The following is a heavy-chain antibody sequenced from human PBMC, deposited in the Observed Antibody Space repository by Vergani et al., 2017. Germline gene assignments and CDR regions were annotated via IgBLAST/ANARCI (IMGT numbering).Heavy chain of an antibody. V-gene: IGHV3-30*02. CDR2: IRYDGSNK. J-gene: IGHJ4*02. CDR1: GFTFSSYG. D-gene: IGHD5-18*01. Sequence: VQLVESGGGLVQPGGSLRLSCVGSGFTFSSYGMHWVRQAPGKGLEWVAFIRYDGSNKYYADSVKGRFTISRDNSKNTLYLQMNSLRAEDTAVYYCAKESGYSYGYVALDYWGQGTLVTVSS. CDR3: AKESGYSYGYVALDY.